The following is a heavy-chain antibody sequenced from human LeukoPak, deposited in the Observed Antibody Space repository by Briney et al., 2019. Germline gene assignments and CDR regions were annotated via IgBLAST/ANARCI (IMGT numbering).Heavy chain of an antibody. D-gene: IGHD2-21*01. V-gene: IGHV3-23*01. Sequence: GGSLRLSCTASGLSLNNYAMSWVRPVPGKGLEWVSASSSSDDGKWYAESVRGRFTISRDTSKNTVYLQMNSLRVEDAGVYYCAKAPVTSCRGAFCYPFDYWGHGTLVTVSS. J-gene: IGHJ4*01. CDR3: AKAPVTSCRGAFCYPFDY. CDR1: GLSLNNYA. CDR2: SSSSDDGK.